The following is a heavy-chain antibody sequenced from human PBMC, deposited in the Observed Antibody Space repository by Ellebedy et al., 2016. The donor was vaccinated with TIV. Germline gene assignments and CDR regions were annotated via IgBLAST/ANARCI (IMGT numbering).Heavy chain of an antibody. D-gene: IGHD5-24*01. CDR2: IKGDGTNT. CDR3: ARNGDDYNFDY. J-gene: IGHJ4*02. CDR1: GFTFNSRW. V-gene: IGHV3-74*01. Sequence: GESLKISCTASGFTFNSRWMHWVRQAPATGLVWVSRIKGDGTNTIYADSVKGRFTISRDNAKNTVYLQMNSLRAEDTAIYYCARNGDDYNFDYWGQGTLVTVSS.